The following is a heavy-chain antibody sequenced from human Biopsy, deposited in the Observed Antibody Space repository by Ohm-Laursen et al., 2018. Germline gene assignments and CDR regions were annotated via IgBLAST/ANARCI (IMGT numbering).Heavy chain of an antibody. CDR2: IDWNSRNI. D-gene: IGHD1-7*01. CDR1: GFSFDDFA. V-gene: IGHV3-9*01. CDR3: VKDTNWNYVWDRPGATKGMDV. Sequence: SLRLSCSASGFSFDDFAMHWVRQSPGKGLEWVAGIDWNSRNINYGDSVKGRFSVSRDNAKNSLYLQMNSLRGEDTALYYCVKDTNWNYVWDRPGATKGMDVWGQGTTVTVSS. J-gene: IGHJ6*02.